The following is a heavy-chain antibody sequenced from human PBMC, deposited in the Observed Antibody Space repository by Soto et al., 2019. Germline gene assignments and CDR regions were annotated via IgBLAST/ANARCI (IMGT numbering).Heavy chain of an antibody. D-gene: IGHD3-10*01. V-gene: IGHV4-30-4*01. Sequence: TLSLTCTVSGGSISSGDYYWSWIRQPPGKGLEWIGYIYYSGSTYYNPSLKSRVTISVDTSKNQFSLKLSSVTAAVTAVYYCARALLWFGRYNWFDPWGQGTLVTVSS. CDR3: ARALLWFGRYNWFDP. CDR2: IYYSGST. J-gene: IGHJ5*02. CDR1: GGSISSGDYY.